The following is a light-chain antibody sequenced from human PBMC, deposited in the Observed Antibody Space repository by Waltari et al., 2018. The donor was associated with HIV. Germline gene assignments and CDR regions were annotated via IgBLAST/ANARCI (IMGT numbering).Light chain of an antibody. CDR2: EVI. CDR1: SSDRGGYDS. CDR3: CSYAGTYTYVL. Sequence: QSALTQPRSVSGSPGQSVTISCTGTSSDRGGYDSVSWYLQHPGKVPKLIIYEVIKRPSGVPDRFAGSKSGNTSSLTISGLQTEDEADYFCCSYAGTYTYVLFGGGTKLTVL. V-gene: IGLV2-11*01. J-gene: IGLJ3*02.